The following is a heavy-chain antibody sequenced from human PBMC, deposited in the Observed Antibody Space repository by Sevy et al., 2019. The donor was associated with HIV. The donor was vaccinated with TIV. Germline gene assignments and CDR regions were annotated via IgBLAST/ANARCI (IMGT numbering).Heavy chain of an antibody. V-gene: IGHV3-33*01. Sequence: GGSPRLSCAASGSMFSTYGIHWVRQAPGKGLEWVAIIWYDGSQKYYADSVKGRFTISRDNSNNTVYLQMNSLRAEDTAVYYCARDHGFGDYVRYYFEYWGQGTLVTVSS. J-gene: IGHJ4*02. CDR3: ARDHGFGDYVRYYFEY. D-gene: IGHD3-10*01. CDR1: GSMFSTYG. CDR2: IWYDGSQK.